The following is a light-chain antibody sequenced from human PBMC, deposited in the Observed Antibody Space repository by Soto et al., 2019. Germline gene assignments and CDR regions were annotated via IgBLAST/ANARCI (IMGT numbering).Light chain of an antibody. CDR2: EVS. V-gene: IGLV2-23*02. J-gene: IGLJ1*01. Sequence: QSVLTQPASVSGSPGQSITISCIGTSSDVGSYNVVSWYQQHPGKAPKLLIYEVSKRPSGVSDRFSGSKSGNTASLTISGLQAEDEADYHCCSYAGSSSAYVFGTGTKV. CDR3: CSYAGSSSAYV. CDR1: SSDVGSYNV.